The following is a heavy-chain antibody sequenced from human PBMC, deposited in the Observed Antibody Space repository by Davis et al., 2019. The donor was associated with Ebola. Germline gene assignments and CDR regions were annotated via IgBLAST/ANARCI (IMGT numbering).Heavy chain of an antibody. V-gene: IGHV2-70*11. J-gene: IGHJ6*02. CDR3: ARERGGAAAGTDYYYGMDV. Sequence: SGPTLVKPTQTLTLTCTFSGFSLSTSGMCVSWIRQPPGKALEWLARIDWDDDKYYSTSLKTRLTISKDTSKNQVVLTMTNMDPVDTATYYCARERGGAAAGTDYYYGMDVWGQGTTVTVSS. CDR1: GFSLSTSGMC. CDR2: IDWDDDK. D-gene: IGHD6-13*01.